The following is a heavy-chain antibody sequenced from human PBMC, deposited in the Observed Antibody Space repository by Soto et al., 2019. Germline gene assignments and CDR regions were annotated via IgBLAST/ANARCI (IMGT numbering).Heavy chain of an antibody. J-gene: IGHJ4*02. CDR1: GGSFSGYY. D-gene: IGHD3-10*01. CDR2: INHRGST. CDR3: ASGYGRNFDY. V-gene: IGHV4-34*01. Sequence: QVQLQQWGAGLLKPSETLSLTCAVYGGSFSGYYWDWIRQPPGKGLEWIGEINHRGSTNYNPSLKSRVTISVDTSKTQFSLKLSSVTAADTAVYYCASGYGRNFDYWGQGTLVTVSS.